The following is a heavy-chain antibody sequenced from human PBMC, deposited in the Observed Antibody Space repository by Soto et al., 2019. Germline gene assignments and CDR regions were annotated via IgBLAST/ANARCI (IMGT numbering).Heavy chain of an antibody. CDR2: INHSGST. CDR3: ARGYRSSWXXXX. D-gene: IGHD6-13*01. V-gene: IGHV4-34*01. J-gene: IGHJ1*01. Sequence: QVQLQQWGAGLLKPSETLSLTCAVYGGSFSGYYCSWIRQPPGKGLGWIGEINHSGSTKYTPSLKCRVTIXVDRSTNQFSLKLSSVTXXXXXVYYCARGYRSSWXXXXWGQXTL. CDR1: GGSFSGYY.